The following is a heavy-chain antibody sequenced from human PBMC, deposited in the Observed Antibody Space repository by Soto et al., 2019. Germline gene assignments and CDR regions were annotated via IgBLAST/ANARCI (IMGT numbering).Heavy chain of an antibody. J-gene: IGHJ3*02. V-gene: IGHV3-30*18. Sequence: QVQLVESGGGVVQPGRSLRLSCAASGFTFRTSGMHWVRQAPGKGLEWVAVISDDGSNKYNIASVEGRFTISRDNSKNTLYLKMNSLRTEDPAVYYCAKGGGYSYGTNDAFDIWGQGTMVTVSS. CDR2: ISDDGSNK. CDR3: AKGGGYSYGTNDAFDI. D-gene: IGHD5-18*01. CDR1: GFTFRTSG.